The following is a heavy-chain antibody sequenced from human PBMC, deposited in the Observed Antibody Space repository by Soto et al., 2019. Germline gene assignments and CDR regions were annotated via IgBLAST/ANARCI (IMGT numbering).Heavy chain of an antibody. CDR3: ARPIRPDYYDSRVSGAGTIDI. CDR2: INHSGST. J-gene: IGHJ3*02. D-gene: IGHD3-22*01. V-gene: IGHV4-34*01. CDR1: GGSFSGYY. Sequence: QVQLQQWGAGLLKPSETLSLTCAVYGGSFSGYYWSWIRQPPGKGLEWIGEINHSGSTNYNPSLKSRVTISVDTSKNQFSLKLSSVTAADTAVYYCARPIRPDYYDSRVSGAGTIDIWGQGIMVTVSS.